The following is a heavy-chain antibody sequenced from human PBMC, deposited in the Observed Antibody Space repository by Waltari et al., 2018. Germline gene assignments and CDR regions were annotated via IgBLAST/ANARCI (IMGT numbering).Heavy chain of an antibody. J-gene: IGHJ4*02. Sequence: QVQLVQSGAEVKKPGSSVKVSCKASGGTFSSYAISWVRQAPGQGLEWMGGIIPILGIANYAQKFQGRVTITADESTSTAYMELGSLRSEDTAVYYCAREGLEGGWPFDYWGQGTLVTVSS. CDR3: AREGLEGGWPFDY. V-gene: IGHV1-69*04. CDR2: IIPILGIA. CDR1: GGTFSSYA. D-gene: IGHD6-19*01.